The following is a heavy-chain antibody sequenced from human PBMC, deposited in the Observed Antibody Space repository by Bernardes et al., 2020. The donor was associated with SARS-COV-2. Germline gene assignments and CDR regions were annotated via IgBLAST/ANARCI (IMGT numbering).Heavy chain of an antibody. CDR2: IKSKTDGGTT. D-gene: IGHD3-16*02. CDR3: TTDRYYDYIWGSYRPVWY. Sequence: GGSLRLSCAASGFTFSNAWMSWVRQAPGKGLEWVGRIKSKTDGGTTDYAAPVKGRFTITRDDSKNTLYLQMNSLKTEDTAVYYCTTDRYYDYIWGSYRPVWYWGQGTLVTVSS. J-gene: IGHJ4*02. V-gene: IGHV3-15*01. CDR1: GFTFSNAW.